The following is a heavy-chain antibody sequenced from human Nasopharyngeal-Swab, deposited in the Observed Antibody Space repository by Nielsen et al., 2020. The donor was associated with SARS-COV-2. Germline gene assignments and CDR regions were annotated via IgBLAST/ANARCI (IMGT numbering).Heavy chain of an antibody. V-gene: IGHV3-30*04. CDR2: ISYDGSNK. CDR3: ARDRYSGSYGWVYYYNGMDV. CDR1: GFTFSSYA. Sequence: GGSLRLSCAASGFTFSSYAMHWVRQAPGKGLEWVAVISYDGSNKNYADSVKGRFTISRDNSKNTLYLQMNSLRAEDTAVYYCARDRYSGSYGWVYYYNGMDVWGQGTTVTVSS. J-gene: IGHJ6*02. D-gene: IGHD1-26*01.